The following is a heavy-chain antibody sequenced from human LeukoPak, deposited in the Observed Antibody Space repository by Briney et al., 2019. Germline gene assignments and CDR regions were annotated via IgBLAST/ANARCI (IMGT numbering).Heavy chain of an antibody. CDR2: IYSGGST. D-gene: IGHD1-26*01. CDR3: ASGRGFY. V-gene: IGHV3-53*01. CDR1: GFTVNSSY. J-gene: IGHJ4*02. Sequence: PGGSLSLSCAASGFTVNSSYMSWVRQAPGKGLEWVSLIYSGGSTNYPDSVRGRFTISRDNSKNTLYLQMNSLRVEDTAVYYCASGRGFYWGQGTLVTVSS.